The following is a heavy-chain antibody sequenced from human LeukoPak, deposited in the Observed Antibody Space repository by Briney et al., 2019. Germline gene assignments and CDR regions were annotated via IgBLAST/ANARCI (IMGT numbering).Heavy chain of an antibody. CDR1: GGTFSSYA. CDR3: ASPSTMVRGYDAFDI. Sequence: ASVKVSCKASGGTFSSYAISWVRQALGQGLEWMGRIIPIFGTANYAQKFQGRVTITTDESTSTAYMELSSLRSEDTAVYYCASPSTMVRGYDAFDIWGQGTMVTVSS. CDR2: IIPIFGTA. V-gene: IGHV1-69*05. J-gene: IGHJ3*02. D-gene: IGHD3-10*01.